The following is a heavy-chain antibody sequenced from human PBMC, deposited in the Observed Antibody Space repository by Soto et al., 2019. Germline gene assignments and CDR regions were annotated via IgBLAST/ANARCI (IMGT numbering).Heavy chain of an antibody. CDR2: VYYTGTT. CDR3: AMQVGVPGIVVVPARDY. J-gene: IGHJ4*02. Sequence: LETLSLTWTVSGGSISSTNYYWGWIRQPPGKGLEWTGSVYYTGTTYYNPSLKSRVTISVHTSKNYFSLKLSSVTAAATAVYYCAMQVGVPGIVVVPARDYWGLGSLVSV. CDR1: GGSISSTNYY. D-gene: IGHD2-2*01. V-gene: IGHV4-39*02.